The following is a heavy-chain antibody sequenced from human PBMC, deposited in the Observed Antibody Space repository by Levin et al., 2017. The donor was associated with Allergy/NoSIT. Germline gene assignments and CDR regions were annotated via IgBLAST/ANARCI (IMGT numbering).Heavy chain of an antibody. V-gene: IGHV3-23*01. CDR2: IRPSGDTT. D-gene: IGHD1-26*01. CDR3: ARDDVPYSGNYHFEY. J-gene: IGHJ4*02. CDR1: GFTFSSSA. Sequence: GGSLRLSCAASGFTFSSSAMDWVRLAPGEGLQWVSAIRPSGDTTYYAESVKGRFTISRDNSRNTVYLQMNHLKPEDTAVYYCARDDVPYSGNYHFEYWGQGTLVTVSS.